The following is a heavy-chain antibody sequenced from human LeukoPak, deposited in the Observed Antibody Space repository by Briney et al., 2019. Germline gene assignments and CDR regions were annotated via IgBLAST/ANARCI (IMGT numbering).Heavy chain of an antibody. CDR2: IRGSGGST. J-gene: IGHJ4*02. D-gene: IGHD3-10*01. Sequence: GGSLRLSCAASGFTFSSYAMSWVRQAPGKGLEWVSAIRGSGGSTYYADSVKGRFTISRDNSKNTLYLQMNSLRAGDTAVYYCARKAGYYYGSGDYWGQGTLVTVSS. CDR1: GFTFSSYA. CDR3: ARKAGYYYGSGDY. V-gene: IGHV3-23*01.